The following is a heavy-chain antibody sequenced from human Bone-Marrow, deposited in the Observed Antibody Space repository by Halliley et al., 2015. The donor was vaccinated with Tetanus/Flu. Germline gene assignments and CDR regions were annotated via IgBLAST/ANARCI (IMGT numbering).Heavy chain of an antibody. J-gene: IGHJ5*02. CDR3: ATRDA. V-gene: IGHV1-18*01. CDR2: IRANNGDT. CDR1: GNTFTNYG. Sequence: QLVQSGVEVKKPGASVKVSCKASGNTFTNYGVIWVRQAPGQGLDWMGWIRANNGDTHYTQSLQGRATMTTDTSTNTAYMELRSRRFDDTAVYYCATRDAWGQGTLVTVSS.